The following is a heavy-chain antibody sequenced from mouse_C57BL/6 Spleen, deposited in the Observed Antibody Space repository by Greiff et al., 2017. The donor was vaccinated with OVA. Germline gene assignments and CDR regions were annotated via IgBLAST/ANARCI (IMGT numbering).Heavy chain of an antibody. CDR1: GYAFSSSW. J-gene: IGHJ1*03. Sequence: QVQLQQSGPELVKPGASVKISCKASGYAFSSSWMNWVKQRPGKGLEWIGRIYPGDGDTNYNGKFKGKATLTADKSSSTAYMQLSSLTSEDSAVYFCARRGAYYSNYGYFDVWGTGTTVTVSS. D-gene: IGHD2-5*01. CDR2: IYPGDGDT. V-gene: IGHV1-82*01. CDR3: ARRGAYYSNYGYFDV.